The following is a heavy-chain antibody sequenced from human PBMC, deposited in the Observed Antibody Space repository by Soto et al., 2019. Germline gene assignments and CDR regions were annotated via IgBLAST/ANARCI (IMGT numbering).Heavy chain of an antibody. CDR2: IFSNDEK. CDR3: ARPYSRIPGDYYYGMDV. CDR1: GFSLSNARMG. V-gene: IGHV2-26*01. J-gene: IGHJ6*02. Sequence: QVTLKESGPVLVKPTETLTLTCTVSGFSLSNARMGVSWIRQPPGKALEWLAHIFSNDEKSYSTSLKSRLTNSKDNSKSQVVLTMTNMDPVDTATYYCARPYSRIPGDYYYGMDVWGQGTTVTVSS. D-gene: IGHD2-21*01.